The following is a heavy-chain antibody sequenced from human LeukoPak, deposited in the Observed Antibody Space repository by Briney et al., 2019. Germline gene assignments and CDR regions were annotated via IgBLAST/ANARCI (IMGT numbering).Heavy chain of an antibody. CDR3: ARSGHSSWYDDSHASVYNWFDP. CDR1: GFTFSSYS. V-gene: IGHV3-21*01. D-gene: IGHD6-13*01. Sequence: PGGSLRLSCAASGFTFSSYSMNWVRQAPGKGLEWVSSISSSSSYIYYADSVKGRFTISRDNAKNSLYLQMNSLRAEDTAVYYCARSGHSSWYDDSHASVYNWFDPWGQGTLVTVSS. J-gene: IGHJ5*02. CDR2: ISSSSSYI.